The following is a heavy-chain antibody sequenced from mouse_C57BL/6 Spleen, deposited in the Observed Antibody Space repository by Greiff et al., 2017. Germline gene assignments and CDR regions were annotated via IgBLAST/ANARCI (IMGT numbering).Heavy chain of an antibody. CDR2: ISYDGSN. J-gene: IGHJ4*01. Sequence: DVQLQESGPGLVKPSQSLSLTCSVTGYSITSGYYWNWIRQFPGNKLEWMGYISYDGSNNYNPSLKNRISITRDTSKNQFFLKLNSVTTEDTATYYCARGGSSGNAMDYWGQGTSVTVSS. CDR1: GYSITSGYY. D-gene: IGHD3-2*02. CDR3: ARGGSSGNAMDY. V-gene: IGHV3-6*01.